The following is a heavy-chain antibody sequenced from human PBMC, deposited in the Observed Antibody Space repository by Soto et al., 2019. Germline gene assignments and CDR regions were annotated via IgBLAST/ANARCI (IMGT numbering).Heavy chain of an antibody. D-gene: IGHD3-10*01. CDR1: GDSVSSNDAA. CDR2: TYYRSKWYN. J-gene: IGHJ4*02. CDR3: ARDLTMVRGVPGLIDY. Sequence: SQTLSLTCAISGDSVSSNDAAWNWIRQSPSRGLEWLGRTYYRSKWYNAYAESVKSRISINTDTSKNQFSLQLNSMTPEDTAVYYCARDLTMVRGVPGLIDYWGLGTLVTVSS. V-gene: IGHV6-1*01.